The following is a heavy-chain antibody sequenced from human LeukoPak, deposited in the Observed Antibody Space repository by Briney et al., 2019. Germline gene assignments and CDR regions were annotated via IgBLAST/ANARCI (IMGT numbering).Heavy chain of an antibody. D-gene: IGHD1-1*01. CDR1: GFIFSSYE. Sequence: GGSLRLSCAASGFIFSSYEMNWVRQAPGKGLEWVSCISSGDTTIYYADSVRGRFTISRDNAKNSLYLQMNSLRAEDTAVYYCARVRTGLYSPFFDYWGQGTLVTVSS. CDR3: ARVRTGLYSPFFDY. V-gene: IGHV3-48*03. J-gene: IGHJ4*02. CDR2: ISSGDTTI.